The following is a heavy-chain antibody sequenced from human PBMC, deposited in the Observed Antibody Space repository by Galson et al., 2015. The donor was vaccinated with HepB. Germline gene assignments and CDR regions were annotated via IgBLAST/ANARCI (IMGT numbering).Heavy chain of an antibody. CDR2: IYPGDSDT. CDR1: GYSFTSYW. Sequence: QSGAEVKKPGESLKISCKGSGYSFTSYWIGWVRQMPGKGLEWMGIIYPGDSDTRYSPSFQGQVTISADKSISTAYLQWSSLKGADTAMYYCARSLGYCSGTSCYEYYYYYGMDVWGQGTTVTVSS. V-gene: IGHV5-51*01. J-gene: IGHJ6*02. D-gene: IGHD2-2*01. CDR3: ARSLGYCSGTSCYEYYYYYGMDV.